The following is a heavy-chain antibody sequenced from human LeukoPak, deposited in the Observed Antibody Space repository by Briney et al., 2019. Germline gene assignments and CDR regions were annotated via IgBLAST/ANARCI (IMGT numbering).Heavy chain of an antibody. D-gene: IGHD3-10*01. J-gene: IGHJ4*02. V-gene: IGHV3-49*04. Sequence: GGSLRLSCTTSGFTFRDYAMSWVRQAPGKGLEGVGFIRSKAYGGTTQYAASVKGRFTISRDESKSIAYLQMSSLKTEDTAVYYCTRVRSGNDFDYWGQGTLVTVSS. CDR3: TRVRSGNDFDY. CDR1: GFTFRDYA. CDR2: IRSKAYGGTT.